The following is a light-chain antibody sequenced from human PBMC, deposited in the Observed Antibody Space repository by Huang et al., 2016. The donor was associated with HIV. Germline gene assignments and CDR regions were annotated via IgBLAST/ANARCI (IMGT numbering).Light chain of an antibody. CDR3: QQRKYWPPIT. CDR1: QSVNSY. J-gene: IGKJ5*01. V-gene: IGKV3-11*01. Sequence: ETVLTQSPATLSLSPGERATLSCRASQSVNSYLAWYQQKPGQTPRLLLYDASNRATGIPARFSGSGSGTDFTLTISSLEPEDFAVYYCQQRKYWPPITFGQGTRLEMK. CDR2: DAS.